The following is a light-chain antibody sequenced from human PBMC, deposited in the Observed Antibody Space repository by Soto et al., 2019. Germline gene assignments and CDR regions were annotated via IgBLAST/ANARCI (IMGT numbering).Light chain of an antibody. V-gene: IGKV1-39*01. J-gene: IGKJ2*01. CDR3: QQSYIIPYT. CDR1: QTISKY. CDR2: ATS. Sequence: DIQMTQSPSSLSASVGDSVTLTCRASQTISKYVNWFHQKPGKAPTLLMYATSSLPSGVPSRFSGSGSGTDFALTINSLQPEDFATYYCQQSYIIPYTFGQGTKLEL.